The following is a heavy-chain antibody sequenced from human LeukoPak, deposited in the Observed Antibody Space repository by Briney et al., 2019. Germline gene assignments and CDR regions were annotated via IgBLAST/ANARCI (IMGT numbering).Heavy chain of an antibody. CDR2: IKQDGSEK. CDR3: AREYYDILTGYPMSLYYYYGMDV. V-gene: IGHV3-7*01. CDR1: GFTFSSYW. D-gene: IGHD3-9*01. Sequence: GGSLRLSCAASGFTFSSYWMSWVRQAPGKGLEWVANIKQDGSEKYYVDSVKGRFTISRDNAKNSLYLQMNSLRAEDTAVYYCAREYYDILTGYPMSLYYYYGMDVWGQGTTVTVSS. J-gene: IGHJ6*02.